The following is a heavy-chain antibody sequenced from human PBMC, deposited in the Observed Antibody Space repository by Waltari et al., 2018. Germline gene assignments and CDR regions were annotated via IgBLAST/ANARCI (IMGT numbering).Heavy chain of an antibody. CDR2: INHSGST. V-gene: IGHV4-34*01. J-gene: IGHJ6*03. Sequence: QVQLQQWGAGLLKPSETLSLTCAVYGGSLSGYYWSWIRQPPGKGLGWIGEINHSGSTISNPSLKSRVTISVDTSKNQFSRKLSSVTAADTAVYYCARAIGFWSGFPNYYYCYYMDVWDKGTTVTVSS. CDR3: ARAIGFWSGFPNYYYCYYMDV. CDR1: GGSLSGYY. D-gene: IGHD3-3*01.